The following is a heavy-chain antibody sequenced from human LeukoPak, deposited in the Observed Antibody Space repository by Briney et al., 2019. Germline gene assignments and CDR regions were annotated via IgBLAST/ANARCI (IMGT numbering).Heavy chain of an antibody. CDR3: ARVYDGFDY. Sequence: GGSLRLSCAASGFTFSSYEMNWVRQAPGKGLEWVSYNSSSGSSIYYADSVKGRFTISRDNAKNSVYLQMNSLRAEDTAVYYCARVYDGFDYWGQGTLVTVSS. CDR1: GFTFSSYE. V-gene: IGHV3-48*03. D-gene: IGHD5/OR15-5a*01. CDR2: NSSSGSSI. J-gene: IGHJ4*02.